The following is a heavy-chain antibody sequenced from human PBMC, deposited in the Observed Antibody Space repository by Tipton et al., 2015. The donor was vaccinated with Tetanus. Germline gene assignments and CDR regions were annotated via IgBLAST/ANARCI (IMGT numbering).Heavy chain of an antibody. V-gene: IGHV4-39*02. CDR1: GGSITSSSYY. CDR2: IFGRGGT. CDR3: ARFTQVTIFGAHYESGVDP. D-gene: IGHD3-3*02. Sequence: TLSLTCNVSGGSITSSSYYWGWVRQSPGKRLEWIGRIFGRGGTDYNPSLRGRVMVSADTSRNRFSLILSSLTAADTAIYYCARFTQVTIFGAHYESGVDPWGQGILVTVSS. J-gene: IGHJ5*02.